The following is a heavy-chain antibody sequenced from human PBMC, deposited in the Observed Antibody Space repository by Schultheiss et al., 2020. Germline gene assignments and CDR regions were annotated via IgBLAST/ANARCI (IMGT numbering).Heavy chain of an antibody. CDR3: ARGRRRASWSSDEDIVVVVAATHFDY. CDR1: GGSFSGYY. Sequence: SETLSLTCAVYGGSFSGYYWSWIRQPPGKGLEWIGEINHSGSTNYNPSLKSRVTISVDTSKNQFSLKLSSVTAADTAVYYCARGRRRASWSSDEDIVVVVAATHFDYWGQGTLVTVSS. CDR2: INHSGST. J-gene: IGHJ4*02. V-gene: IGHV4-34*01. D-gene: IGHD2-15*01.